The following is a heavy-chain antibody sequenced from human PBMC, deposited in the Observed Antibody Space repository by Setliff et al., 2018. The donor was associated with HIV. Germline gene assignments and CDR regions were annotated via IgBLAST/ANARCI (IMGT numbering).Heavy chain of an antibody. CDR3: STSSRGGGPDGFDI. CDR1: GYTFTSYD. J-gene: IGHJ3*02. CDR2: MNPNSGNT. Sequence: GASVKVSCKASGYTFTSYDINWVRQATGQGLEWMGWMNPNSGNTGYAQKFQGRVTMTMNTSISTDYMELNSLSDEDTALYYCSTSSRGGGPDGFDIWGQGAMVTVSS. D-gene: IGHD2-2*01. V-gene: IGHV1-8*02.